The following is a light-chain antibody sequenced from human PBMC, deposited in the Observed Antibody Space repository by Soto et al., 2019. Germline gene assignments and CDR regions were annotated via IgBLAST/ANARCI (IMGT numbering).Light chain of an antibody. J-gene: IGKJ1*01. CDR1: QNLGTLY. CDR2: GAS. V-gene: IGKV3-20*01. CDR3: QETYTARG. Sequence: EIVLTQSPGTVSLSPLEIVTLCFMASQNLGTLYLAWFQQKSGQAPRLVIYGASTRATGIPARFSGSGSGTEFTLSTGSLQSEDSARYYCQETYTARGFGQGTKVDI.